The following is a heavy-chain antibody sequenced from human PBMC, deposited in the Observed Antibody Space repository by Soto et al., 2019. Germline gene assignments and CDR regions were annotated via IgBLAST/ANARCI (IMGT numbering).Heavy chain of an antibody. CDR1: VGSFSGYY. Sequence: QVQLQQWGAGLLKPSETLSLTCAVYVGSFSGYYWSWIRQPPGKGLEWIGEINHSGSTNYHPSLTSRVPVSVDPSKTQFALKLSCVTAADTAVYYCARGPLRHYYYGSGSYYAEYFQHWGQGTLVTVSS. CDR2: INHSGST. CDR3: ARGPLRHYYYGSGSYYAEYFQH. D-gene: IGHD3-10*01. V-gene: IGHV4-34*01. J-gene: IGHJ1*01.